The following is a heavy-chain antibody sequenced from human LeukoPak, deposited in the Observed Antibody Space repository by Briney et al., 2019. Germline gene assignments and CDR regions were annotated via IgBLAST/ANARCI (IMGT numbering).Heavy chain of an antibody. CDR3: ARDDSGFVDY. Sequence: GPSLRLACAASGVTFSSYWMSWVRQAPGKGLEWVANIKQDGSEKYYVDSVKGRFTISRDNAKNSLYLQMNSLRAEDTAVYYCARDDSGFVDYWGQGTLVTVSS. D-gene: IGHD3-22*01. V-gene: IGHV3-7*01. CDR2: IKQDGSEK. J-gene: IGHJ4*02. CDR1: GVTFSSYW.